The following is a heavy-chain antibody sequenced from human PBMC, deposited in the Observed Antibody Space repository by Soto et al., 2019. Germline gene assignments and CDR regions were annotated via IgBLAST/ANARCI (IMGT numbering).Heavy chain of an antibody. D-gene: IGHD1-7*01. CDR2: ISTNSGNT. J-gene: IGHJ4*02. CDR1: GYPFGTYA. Sequence: ASVKVSCKASGYPFGTYAITWVRQAPGQGLEWVGWISTNSGNTYYAQNFQGRVTLTTDTSTTTAYMEFRSLTSDDTAIYYCARTYNWNSEGFDHWGQGTLVTVSS. V-gene: IGHV1-18*04. CDR3: ARTYNWNSEGFDH.